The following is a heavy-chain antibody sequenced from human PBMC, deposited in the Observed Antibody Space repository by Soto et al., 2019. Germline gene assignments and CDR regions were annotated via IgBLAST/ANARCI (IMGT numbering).Heavy chain of an antibody. D-gene: IGHD3-22*01. CDR3: ARPHYYDSSGYYTDY. CDR2: IYYSGST. Sequence: SETLSLTCTVSGGSISSSSYYWGWIRQPPGKGLEWIGSIYYSGSTYYNPSLKSRVTISVDTSKNQFSLKLSSVTAADTAVYYCARPHYYDSSGYYTDYWGQGTLVTVSS. V-gene: IGHV4-39*01. CDR1: GGSISSSSYY. J-gene: IGHJ4*02.